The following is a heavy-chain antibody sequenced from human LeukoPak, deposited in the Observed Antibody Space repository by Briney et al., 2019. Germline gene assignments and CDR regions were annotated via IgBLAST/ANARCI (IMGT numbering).Heavy chain of an antibody. CDR2: IYYSGST. V-gene: IGHV4-31*03. CDR1: GGSISSGGYY. J-gene: IGHJ5*02. D-gene: IGHD2-2*01. Sequence: SETLSLTCTVSGGSISSGGYYWSWIRQHPGKGLEWIGYIYYSGSTYYNPSLKSRVTISVDTSKNQFSLKLSSVTAADTAVYYCARAAGTEEYQLLVADWFDPWGQGTLVTVSS. CDR3: ARAAGTEEYQLLVADWFDP.